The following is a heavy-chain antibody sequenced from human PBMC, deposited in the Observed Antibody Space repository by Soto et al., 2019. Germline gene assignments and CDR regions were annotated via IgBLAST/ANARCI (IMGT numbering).Heavy chain of an antibody. D-gene: IGHD6-19*01. CDR1: GGSISSYY. CDR3: ARVSSGWWYFDS. CDR2: IYYSGST. Sequence: QVQLQESGPGLVKPSETLSLTCTVSGGSISSYYWSWIRQPPGKGLEWIGYIYYSGSTNYNPSLKSRVTISVDTSRNQFSLKLTSVTAADTAVYYCARVSSGWWYFDSWGQGTLVTVFS. V-gene: IGHV4-59*01. J-gene: IGHJ4*02.